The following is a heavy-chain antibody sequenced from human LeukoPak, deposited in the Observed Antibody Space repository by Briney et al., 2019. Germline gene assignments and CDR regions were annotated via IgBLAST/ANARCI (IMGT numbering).Heavy chain of an antibody. J-gene: IGHJ4*02. V-gene: IGHV3-23*01. CDR2: ISGSGGST. Sequence: PGGSLRLSCAASGFTFSTYVMSWVRQAPGKGLEWVSAISGSGGSTYYADSVKGRSTISRDNSKNTLYLQMNSLGADDTAVYYCAKGNWRYFDYWGQGTLVPVSS. D-gene: IGHD1-1*01. CDR3: AKGNWRYFDY. CDR1: GFTFSTYV.